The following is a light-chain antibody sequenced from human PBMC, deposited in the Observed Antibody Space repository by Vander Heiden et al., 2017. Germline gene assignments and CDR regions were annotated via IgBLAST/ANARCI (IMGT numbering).Light chain of an antibody. CDR2: EGS. CDR3: CSYAGSSTFEV. V-gene: IGLV2-23*03. J-gene: IGLJ2*01. CDR1: SSDVGSYNH. Sequence: QSALTQPASVSGSPGQSITISCTGTSSDVGSYNHVSWYQQHPGKAPKLMIYEGSKRPSGVSNRFSGSKSGNTASLTNSGLQAEDEADYYCCSYAGSSTFEVFGGGTKLTVL.